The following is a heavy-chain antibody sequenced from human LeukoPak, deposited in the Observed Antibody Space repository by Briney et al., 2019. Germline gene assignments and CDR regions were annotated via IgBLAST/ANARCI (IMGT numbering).Heavy chain of an antibody. CDR2: IYSAGST. CDR3: ARAYGSGSYYDY. V-gene: IGHV3-53*05. CDR1: EFTVNNNY. D-gene: IGHD3-10*01. Sequence: GGSLRLSCAASEFTVNNNYMSWVRQAPGKGLEWVSTIYSAGSTNYADSVKGRFTISRDNSKNTLYLQMNCLRAEDTAVYYCARAYGSGSYYDYWGQGTLVTVSS. J-gene: IGHJ4*02.